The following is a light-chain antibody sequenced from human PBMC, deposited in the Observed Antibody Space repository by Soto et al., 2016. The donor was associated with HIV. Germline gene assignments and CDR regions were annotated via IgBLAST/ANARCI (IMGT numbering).Light chain of an antibody. CDR3: QVWDTSSDVV. Sequence: SYELTQPPSVSVAPGKTANISCGGNNIGSKSVYWYQQKPGQAPVLVVYDDSDRPSGITERFSGSNSGNTATLTISRVGAGDEADYYCQVWDTSSDVVFGGGTKLTVL. J-gene: IGLJ2*01. CDR1: NIGSKS. V-gene: IGLV3-21*03. CDR2: DDS.